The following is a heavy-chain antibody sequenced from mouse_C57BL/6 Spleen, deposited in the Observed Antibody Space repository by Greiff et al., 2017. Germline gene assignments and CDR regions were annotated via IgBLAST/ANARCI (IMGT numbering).Heavy chain of an antibody. V-gene: IGHV1-59*01. CDR3: ARSQNYYGSRRAWFAY. D-gene: IGHD1-1*01. Sequence: QVQLQQPGAELVRPGTSVKLSCKASGYTFTSYWMHWVKQRPGQGLEWIGVIDPSDSYTNYNQKFKGKATFTVDTSSSTAYMQLSSLTSEDSAVYYCARSQNYYGSRRAWFAYWGQGTLVTVSA. CDR2: IDPSDSYT. CDR1: GYTFTSYW. J-gene: IGHJ3*01.